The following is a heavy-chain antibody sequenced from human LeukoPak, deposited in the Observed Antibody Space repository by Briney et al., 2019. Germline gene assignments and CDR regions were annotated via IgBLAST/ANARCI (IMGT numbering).Heavy chain of an antibody. V-gene: IGHV4-39*01. CDR2: IYYSGST. CDR1: GGSISSSSYY. CDR3: ARIYYYYYYMDV. J-gene: IGHJ6*03. Sequence: SETLSLTCTVSGGSISSSSYYWGWIRQPPGKGLEWIGSIYYSGSTYYNPSLKSRVTISVDTSKNQFSLKLSSVTAADTAVYYCARIYYYYYYMDVWGKGTTVTISS.